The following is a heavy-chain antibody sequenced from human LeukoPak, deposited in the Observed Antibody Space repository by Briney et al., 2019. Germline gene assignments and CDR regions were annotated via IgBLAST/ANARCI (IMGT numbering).Heavy chain of an antibody. D-gene: IGHD6-19*01. CDR1: GGTFSSYA. CDR3: ATGSSGWYIFDY. Sequence: GSSVKVSCKASGGTFSSYAISWVRQAPGKGLEWMGGFDPEDGETIYAQKFQGRVTMTEDTSTDTAYMELSSLRSEDTAVYYCATGSSGWYIFDYWGQGTLVTVSS. CDR2: FDPEDGET. J-gene: IGHJ4*02. V-gene: IGHV1-24*01.